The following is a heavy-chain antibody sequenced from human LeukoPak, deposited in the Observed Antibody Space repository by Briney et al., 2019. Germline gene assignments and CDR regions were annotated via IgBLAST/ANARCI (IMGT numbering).Heavy chain of an antibody. V-gene: IGHV4-59*01. CDR3: ARGYGGNSAGFDY. Sequence: SETLSLTCTVSGGSMSSYYWSWIRQPPGEGLEWMGYIYYSVTPNYNPSLKSRATLSLDTSKNQSSLKLSSVTAADTAVYYCARGYGGNSAGFDYWGQGTLVTVSS. CDR1: GGSMSSYY. CDR2: IYYSVTP. D-gene: IGHD4-23*01. J-gene: IGHJ4*02.